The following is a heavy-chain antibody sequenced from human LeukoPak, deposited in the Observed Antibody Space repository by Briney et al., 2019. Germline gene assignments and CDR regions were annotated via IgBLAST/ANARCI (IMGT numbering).Heavy chain of an antibody. Sequence: PGASVKVSCKASGGTFSSYAISWVRQAPGQGLEWMGGIIPIFGTANYAQKFQGRVTITADESTSTAYMELSSLRSEDTAVYYCARDDPRYFVVVPAAITYYGMDVWGQGTTATVSS. J-gene: IGHJ6*02. V-gene: IGHV1-69*13. D-gene: IGHD2-2*02. CDR3: ARDDPRYFVVVPAAITYYGMDV. CDR1: GGTFSSYA. CDR2: IIPIFGTA.